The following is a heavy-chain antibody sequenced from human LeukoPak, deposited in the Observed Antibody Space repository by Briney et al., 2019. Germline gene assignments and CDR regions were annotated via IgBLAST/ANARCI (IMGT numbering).Heavy chain of an antibody. D-gene: IGHD3-3*01. CDR2: IYTSGST. Sequence: SETLSLTCTVSGGSISSYYWSWIRQPAGKGLEWIGRIYTSGSTNYNPSLKSRVTMSVDTSKNQFSLKLSSVTAADTAVYYCARQRIPDFWSGFLNWFDPWGQGTLVTVSS. V-gene: IGHV4-4*07. CDR1: GGSISSYY. CDR3: ARQRIPDFWSGFLNWFDP. J-gene: IGHJ5*02.